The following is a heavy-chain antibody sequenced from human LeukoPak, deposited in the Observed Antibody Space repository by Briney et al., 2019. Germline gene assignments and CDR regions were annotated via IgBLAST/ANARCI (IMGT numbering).Heavy chain of an antibody. V-gene: IGHV1-8*01. CDR2: MNPTSGNT. Sequence: ASVKVSCKASGYTFTSYDINWVRQAPGQGLEWMGWMNPTSGNTGYAQKFQGRVTMTRDTSIGTAYMELSSLRSEDSAVYHCARVPNRGDKFDPWGQGTLVTVSS. J-gene: IGHJ5*02. D-gene: IGHD4-17*01. CDR3: ARVPNRGDKFDP. CDR1: GYTFTSYD.